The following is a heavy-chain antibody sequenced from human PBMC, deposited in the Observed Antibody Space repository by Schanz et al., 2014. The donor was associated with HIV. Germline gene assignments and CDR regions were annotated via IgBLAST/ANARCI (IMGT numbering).Heavy chain of an antibody. J-gene: IGHJ5*02. CDR2: IYYSGST. CDR3: ARDLVGTRGWFDP. CDR1: GGAISGYY. D-gene: IGHD2-2*01. V-gene: IGHV4-31*03. Sequence: QVQLQESGPGLLKPSETLSLICTVSGGAISGYYWGWIRQHPGKGLEWIGYIYYSGSTYYNPSLKSRVTISVDTSKNQFSLKLSSVTAADTAVYYCARDLVGTRGWFDPWGQGTLVTVSS.